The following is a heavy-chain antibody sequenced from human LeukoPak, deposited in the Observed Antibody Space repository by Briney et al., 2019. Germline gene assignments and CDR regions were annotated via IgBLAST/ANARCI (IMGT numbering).Heavy chain of an antibody. J-gene: IGHJ4*02. CDR1: GGSIRSGGYG. D-gene: IGHD6-19*01. CDR2: IYHSGGT. Sequence: TSETLSLTCAVSGGSIRSGGYGGSWVRQPGGKGLEWIGYIYHSGGTYYNPSLKSRVTISVDRSKTQFSLKLSSVTAADTAVYYCAKYQVAEGFDYWGQGTLVTVSS. V-gene: IGHV4-30-2*01. CDR3: AKYQVAEGFDY.